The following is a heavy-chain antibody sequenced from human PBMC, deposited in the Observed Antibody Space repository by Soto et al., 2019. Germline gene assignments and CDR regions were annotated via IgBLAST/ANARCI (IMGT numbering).Heavy chain of an antibody. D-gene: IGHD3-22*01. CDR3: ARQYPFGFDSSGYYYHY. J-gene: IGHJ4*02. CDR2: ISSSSSTI. Sequence: EVQLVESGGGLVQPGGSLRLSCAASGFTFSSYSMNWVRQAPGKGLEWVSYISSSSSTIYYADSVKGRFTISRDNAKNSLYLQRNSLRDEDTAVYYCARQYPFGFDSSGYYYHYWGQGTLVTVSS. CDR1: GFTFSSYS. V-gene: IGHV3-48*02.